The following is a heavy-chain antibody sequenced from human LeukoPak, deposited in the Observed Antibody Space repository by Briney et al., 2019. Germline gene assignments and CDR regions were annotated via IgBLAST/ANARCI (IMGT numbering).Heavy chain of an antibody. V-gene: IGHV4-39*01. CDR2: IYYSGST. Sequence: PSETLSLTCTVSGVSISSSSYYWGWLRQPPGKGLEWIGSIYYSGSTYYNPSLKSRVTISVDTSKNQFSLKLSSVTAADTAVYYCARVRKYYDILTGYYALFDYWGQGTLVTVSS. D-gene: IGHD3-9*01. J-gene: IGHJ4*02. CDR3: ARVRKYYDILTGYYALFDY. CDR1: GVSISSSSYY.